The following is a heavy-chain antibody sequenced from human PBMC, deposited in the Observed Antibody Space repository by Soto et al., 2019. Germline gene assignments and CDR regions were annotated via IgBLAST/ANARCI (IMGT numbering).Heavy chain of an antibody. CDR2: IHYSGST. CDR3: ARGGLAARKGRCFDP. D-gene: IGHD6-6*01. J-gene: IGHJ5*02. V-gene: IGHV4-59*02. Sequence: SETLSLTCTVSGDSVSSYYWGWIRQPPGKGLEWIGYIHYSGSTNYNPSLKSRVTISVDTPKNQFSLKVNSMTAADTAVYYCARGGLAARKGRCFDPWGQGTLVTVSS. CDR1: GDSVSSYY.